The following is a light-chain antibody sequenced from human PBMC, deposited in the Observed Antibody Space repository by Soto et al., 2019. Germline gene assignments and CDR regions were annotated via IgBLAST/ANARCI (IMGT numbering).Light chain of an antibody. CDR1: QSVSSN. CDR3: QQYNHWPPIT. V-gene: IGKV3-15*01. J-gene: IGKJ5*01. Sequence: EIVMTQSPATLSVSPGERATLSCRASQSVSSNLAWYQQKPGQAPRLLIYGASTRATGIPARFSGSGSGTEFQLTIRSLHSEDFAVYSCQQYNHWPPITFGEGTRLEIK. CDR2: GAS.